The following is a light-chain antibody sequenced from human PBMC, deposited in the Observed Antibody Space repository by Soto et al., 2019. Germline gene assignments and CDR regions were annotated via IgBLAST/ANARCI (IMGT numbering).Light chain of an antibody. Sequence: QSALTQPRSVSGSPGQSVTISCTGTSSDVGAYDYVSWYQQDPGKAPKVLIYDVSERPSGVPDRFSGSKSDNTASLTSSGLQAEDEADYYCSSYAGSYTFVVFGGGTKVTVL. CDR2: DVS. CDR3: SSYAGSYTFVV. V-gene: IGLV2-11*01. CDR1: SSDVGAYDY. J-gene: IGLJ2*01.